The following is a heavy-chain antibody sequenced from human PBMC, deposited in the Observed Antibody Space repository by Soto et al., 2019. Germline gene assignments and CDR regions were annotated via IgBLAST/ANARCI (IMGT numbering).Heavy chain of an antibody. CDR3: AKNGQPPYYCYGLDV. Sequence: QGQLVQSGAEVNMPGASVKVSCKASGYTFTRYGISWVRQAPGQGLDWMGWISGYNGDANYAQGFQGRVSMTIDPSTTTAYMELRTLKSYDTAVYYCAKNGQPPYYCYGLDVWGQGNTVTVSS. CDR1: GYTFTRYG. CDR2: ISGYNGDA. V-gene: IGHV1-18*01. J-gene: IGHJ6*02. D-gene: IGHD2-8*01.